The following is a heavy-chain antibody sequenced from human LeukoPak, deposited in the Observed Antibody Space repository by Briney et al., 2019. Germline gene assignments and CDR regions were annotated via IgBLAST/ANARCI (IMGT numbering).Heavy chain of an antibody. Sequence: GGSLRLSCAASGFTFSNYEMNWVRQAPGKGLEWVSYISSSGTTIYYADFVKGRFTISRDNAKNSLYLQMNSLRAEDTAVYYCATPWHYGAHWGQGTLVTVSS. J-gene: IGHJ4*02. CDR3: ATPWHYGAH. CDR2: ISSSGTTI. D-gene: IGHD4-17*01. V-gene: IGHV3-48*03. CDR1: GFTFSNYE.